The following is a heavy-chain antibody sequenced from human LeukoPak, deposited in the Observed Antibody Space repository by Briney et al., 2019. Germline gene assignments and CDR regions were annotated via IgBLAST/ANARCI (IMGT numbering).Heavy chain of an antibody. V-gene: IGHV4-59*01. J-gene: IGHJ4*02. CDR1: GGSISSYY. CDR3: ARGQRGYPY. CDR2: IQNSGST. D-gene: IGHD1-1*01. Sequence: KPSETLSLTCTVSGGSISSYYWTWIRQPPGKGLEWIGYIQNSGSTNYNPSLKSRVTISIDTSKNQFSLKLNSVTAADTAVYYCARGQRGYPYWGQGTLVTVSS.